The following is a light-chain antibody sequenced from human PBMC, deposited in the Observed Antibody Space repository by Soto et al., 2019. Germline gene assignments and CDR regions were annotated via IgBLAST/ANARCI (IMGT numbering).Light chain of an antibody. CDR3: QSYDSSLSFCV. Sequence: QSVLTQPPSVSGAPGQRVTISCTGSSSNIGAGYVVHWYQQLPGTAPKLLIYGNSNRPSGVPDRFSGSKSGTSASLAITGLQAEDEADYYCQSYDSSLSFCVFGTGTKLTVL. V-gene: IGLV1-40*01. J-gene: IGLJ1*01. CDR1: SSNIGAGYV. CDR2: GNS.